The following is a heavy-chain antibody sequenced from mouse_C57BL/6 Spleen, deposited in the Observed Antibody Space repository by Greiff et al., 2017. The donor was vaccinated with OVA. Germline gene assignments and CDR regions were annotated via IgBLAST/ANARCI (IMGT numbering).Heavy chain of an antibody. CDR2: IDPSDSYT. CDR3: ARPGSKGAMDY. D-gene: IGHD1-1*01. V-gene: IGHV1-69*01. J-gene: IGHJ4*01. Sequence: QVQLQQPGAELVMPGASVKLSCKASGYTFTSYWMHWVKQRPGHGLEWIGEIDPSDSYTNYNQKFTGKSTLTVDKSSSPAYMQLSSLTSEDSAVYYCARPGSKGAMDYWGQGTSVTVSS. CDR1: GYTFTSYW.